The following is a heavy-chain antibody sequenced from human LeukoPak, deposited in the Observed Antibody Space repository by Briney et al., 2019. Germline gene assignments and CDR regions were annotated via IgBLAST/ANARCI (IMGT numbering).Heavy chain of an antibody. CDR1: GFTFSSYA. CDR2: ISGSGGST. Sequence: GGSLRLSCAASGFTFSSYAMSWVRQAPGKGLEWVSAISGSGGSTYYADSMKGRFTISRDNSKNTLYLQMNSLRAEDTAVYYCAKVHLTYYYDSSGYLDYWGQGTLVTVSS. J-gene: IGHJ4*02. CDR3: AKVHLTYYYDSSGYLDY. D-gene: IGHD3-22*01. V-gene: IGHV3-23*01.